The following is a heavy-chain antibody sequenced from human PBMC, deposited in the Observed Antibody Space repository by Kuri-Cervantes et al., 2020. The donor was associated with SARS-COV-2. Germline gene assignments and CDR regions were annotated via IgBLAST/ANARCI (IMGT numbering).Heavy chain of an antibody. D-gene: IGHD3-10*01. V-gene: IGHV3-74*01. Sequence: GGSLRLSCAASGFTFSGHWIHWVRQAPGKGLVWVSRINPDGSYTNNADSVKGRFTLSRDNAKNSLYLQMNSLRAEDTAVYYCARDDGDAFYYGMDVWGQGTTVTVSS. CDR1: GFTFSGHW. J-gene: IGHJ6*02. CDR2: INPDGSYT. CDR3: ARDDGDAFYYGMDV.